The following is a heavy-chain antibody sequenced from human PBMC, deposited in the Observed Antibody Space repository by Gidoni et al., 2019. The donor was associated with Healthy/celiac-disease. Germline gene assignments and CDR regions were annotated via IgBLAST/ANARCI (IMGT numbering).Heavy chain of an antibody. CDR3: ASQTAIYYYDSSGPLFDY. CDR1: GYSISSGYY. CDR2: IYHSGST. D-gene: IGHD3-22*01. V-gene: IGHV4-38-2*01. Sequence: QVQLQESGPGLVQPSETLSLTCAVSGYSISSGYYWDWLRQPPGKGLEWIGSIYHSGSTYYNPALKSRVTISVDTSKNQFSLKLSSVTAADTAVYYCASQTAIYYYDSSGPLFDYWGQGTLVTVSS. J-gene: IGHJ4*02.